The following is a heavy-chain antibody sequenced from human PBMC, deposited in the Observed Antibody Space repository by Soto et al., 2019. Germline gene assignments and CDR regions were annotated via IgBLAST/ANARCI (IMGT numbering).Heavy chain of an antibody. D-gene: IGHD6-13*01. Sequence: VGSLRLSCAASGFTFSSYGMHWVRQAPGKGLEWVAVIWYDGSNKYYADSVKGRFTISRDNSKNTLYLQMNSLRAEETALYYCARDLWYSSSWSSGAFDIWGQGTMVT. V-gene: IGHV3-33*01. CDR2: IWYDGSNK. J-gene: IGHJ3*02. CDR1: GFTFSSYG. CDR3: ARDLWYSSSWSSGAFDI.